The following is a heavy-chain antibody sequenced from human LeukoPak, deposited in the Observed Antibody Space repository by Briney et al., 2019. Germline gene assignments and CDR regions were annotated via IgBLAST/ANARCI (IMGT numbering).Heavy chain of an antibody. CDR1: GYSISRGYY. CDR2: IYHSGST. D-gene: IGHD5-18*01. CDR3: ARSGYSYGADSLDI. V-gene: IGHV4-38-2*02. Sequence: SQTLSLTCTVSGYSISRGYYWGWIRQPPGKRLEWIESIYHSGSTYYNPSLKSRVTISVDTSKNQFSLKLSSLTAADTAVYYCARSGYSYGADSLDIWGQGTMVTVSS. J-gene: IGHJ3*02.